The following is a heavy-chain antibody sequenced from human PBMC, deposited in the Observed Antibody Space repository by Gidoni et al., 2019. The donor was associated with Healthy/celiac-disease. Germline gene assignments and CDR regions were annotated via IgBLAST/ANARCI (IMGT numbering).Heavy chain of an antibody. CDR1: GGTFSSYA. D-gene: IGHD4-17*01. V-gene: IGHV1-69*01. CDR2: ISPIFGTA. J-gene: IGHJ6*02. Sequence: QVQLVQSGAEVKKPGSSVKVSCKASGGTFSSYAISWVRQAPGQGLEWMGGISPIFGTANYAQKFQGRVTITADESTSTAYMELSSLRSEDTAVYYCARGPTVTTHRDTYYYGMDVWGQGTTVTVSS. CDR3: ARGPTVTTHRDTYYYGMDV.